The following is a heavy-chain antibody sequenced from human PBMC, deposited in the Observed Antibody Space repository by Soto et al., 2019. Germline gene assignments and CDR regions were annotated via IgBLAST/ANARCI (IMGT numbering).Heavy chain of an antibody. CDR3: AKSPHMSGQFGP. CDR2: ISWNSGSI. Sequence: EVQLVESGGGLVQPGRSLRLSCAASGFTFDDYAMHWVRQAPGKGLEWVSGISWNSGSIGYADSVKGRFTISRDNAKNSLYLQMNSLRAEDTALYYCAKSPHMSGQFGPWGQGTLVTVSS. D-gene: IGHD6-25*01. J-gene: IGHJ5*02. CDR1: GFTFDDYA. V-gene: IGHV3-9*01.